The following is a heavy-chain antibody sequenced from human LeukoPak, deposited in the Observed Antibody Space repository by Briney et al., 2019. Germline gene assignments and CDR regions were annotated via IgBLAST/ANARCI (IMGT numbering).Heavy chain of an antibody. Sequence: PSETLSLTCTVSGGSISSYYWSWIRQPPGKGLGWIGYIYYSGSTNYNPSLKSRVTISVDTSKNQFSLKLSSVTAADTAVYYCARGLGRRDGYNSQYWGQGTLDTVSS. CDR2: IYYSGST. J-gene: IGHJ4*02. V-gene: IGHV4-59*01. CDR3: ARGLGRRDGYNSQY. D-gene: IGHD5-24*01. CDR1: GGSISSYY.